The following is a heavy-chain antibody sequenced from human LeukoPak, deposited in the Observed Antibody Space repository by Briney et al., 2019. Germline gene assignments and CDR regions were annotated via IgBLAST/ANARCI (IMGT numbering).Heavy chain of an antibody. CDR3: ARDWAVAGSFDY. CDR2: IWYDGSNK. Sequence: GGSLRLSCAASGFIFSSYGMHWVRQAPGKGLEWVAVIWYDGSNKYYADSVKGRFTISRDNSKNTLYLQMNSLRAEDTAVYYCARDWAVAGSFDYWGQGTLVTVSS. CDR1: GFIFSSYG. V-gene: IGHV3-33*01. J-gene: IGHJ4*02. D-gene: IGHD6-19*01.